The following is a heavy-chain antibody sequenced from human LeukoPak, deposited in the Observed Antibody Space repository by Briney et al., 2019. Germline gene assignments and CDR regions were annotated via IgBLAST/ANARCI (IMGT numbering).Heavy chain of an antibody. Sequence: SETLSLTCTVSGGSISSYYWSWIRQPPGKGLKWIGNIYYSGYTTYSPSLRSRVTISVDTSKNQFSLKLSSVTAADTAVYYCARTTEGGYTYDYFYYYYMDVWGKGTTVTISS. CDR3: ARTTEGGYTYDYFYYYYMDV. V-gene: IGHV4-59*01. CDR2: IYYSGYT. D-gene: IGHD5-18*01. CDR1: GGSISSYY. J-gene: IGHJ6*03.